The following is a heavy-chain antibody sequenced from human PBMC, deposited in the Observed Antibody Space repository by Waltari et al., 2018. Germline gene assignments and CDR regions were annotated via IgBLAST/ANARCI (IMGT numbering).Heavy chain of an antibody. CDR1: EFTVSSNY. V-gene: IGHV3-66*01. CDR3: ARDRPLDS. Sequence: VQVVESGGGLVQPGGSLRLSCAASEFTVSSNYMSWVRQAPGKGLEWVSIFYPCVSTYYADSVKGRFTISRDISKNLLFLQMNSLGVDDTGIYYCARDRPLDSWGQGTLVTVSS. CDR2: FYPCVST. J-gene: IGHJ4*02.